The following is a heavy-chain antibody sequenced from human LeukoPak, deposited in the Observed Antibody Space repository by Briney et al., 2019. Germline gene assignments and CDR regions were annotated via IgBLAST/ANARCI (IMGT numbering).Heavy chain of an antibody. CDR2: LSLNKLT. V-gene: IGHV4-4*02. Sequence: PSETLPHTCCVHGGYISTTIWWSWTRTSPGQDLEWNGELSLNKLTKYTPSHNSQVPMPLDQHNKQLSLNLGSLTDADTVLFYCWRKSGAFSPSGFWGEGTLVTVTP. CDR3: WRKSGAFSPSGF. J-gene: IGHJ4*02. D-gene: IGHD1-26*01. CDR1: GGYISTTIW.